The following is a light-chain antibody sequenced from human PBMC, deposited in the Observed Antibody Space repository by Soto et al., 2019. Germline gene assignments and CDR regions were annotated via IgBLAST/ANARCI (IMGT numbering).Light chain of an antibody. CDR3: LLSYSGAGGV. V-gene: IGLV7-46*01. Sequence: QAVVTQEPSLTESPGGTVTLTCGSSTGAVTSGHYPYWFQQKPGQAPRTLIYDTSNKHSWTPARFSGSLLGGKAALTLSGAQPEDEAEYYCLLSYSGAGGVFGGGTQLTVL. CDR2: DTS. CDR1: TGAVTSGHY. J-gene: IGLJ2*01.